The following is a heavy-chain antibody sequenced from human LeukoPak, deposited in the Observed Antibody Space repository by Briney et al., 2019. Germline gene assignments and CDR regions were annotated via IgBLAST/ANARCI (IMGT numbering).Heavy chain of an antibody. CDR3: ARGITMIVVVSWEYYFDY. Sequence: SQTLSLTCNVSGGSISSSSYYWGWIRQPPGKGLEWIGSIYYSGSTYYNPSLKGRVTISVDTSKNQFSLKLSSVTAADTAVYYCARGITMIVVVSWEYYFDYWGQGTLVTVSS. J-gene: IGHJ4*02. CDR2: IYYSGST. D-gene: IGHD3-22*01. CDR1: GGSISSSSYY. V-gene: IGHV4-39*01.